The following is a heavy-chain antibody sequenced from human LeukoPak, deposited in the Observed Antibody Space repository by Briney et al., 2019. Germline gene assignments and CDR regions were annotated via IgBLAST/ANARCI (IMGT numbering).Heavy chain of an antibody. CDR2: ISAYNGNT. Sequence: ASVKVSCKASGYTFTSYGISWVRQAPGQGLEWMGWISAYNGNTNYAQKLQGRVTMTTDTSTSTAYMELRSLRSDDTAVYYCARDRGVRHYYDSRGYPVWGQGTLATVSS. CDR3: ARDRGVRHYYDSRGYPV. D-gene: IGHD3-22*01. V-gene: IGHV1-18*01. CDR1: GYTFTSYG. J-gene: IGHJ4*02.